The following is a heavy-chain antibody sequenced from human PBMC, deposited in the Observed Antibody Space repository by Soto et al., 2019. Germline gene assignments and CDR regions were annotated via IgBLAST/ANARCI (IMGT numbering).Heavy chain of an antibody. D-gene: IGHD6-6*01. V-gene: IGHV1-69*01. J-gene: IGHJ4*02. CDR3: ARSIGSSSFCFDF. Sequence: QVQLVQSGAEVKKPGSSVKVSCRASAGSFNDYAISWVRQAPGEGLEWMGGFIPIFGTTNYAEKFQGRITITADGSTSTTSMELTSLRSEDTAVYYCARSIGSSSFCFDFWGQGTLVTVSS. CDR1: AGSFNDYA. CDR2: FIPIFGTT.